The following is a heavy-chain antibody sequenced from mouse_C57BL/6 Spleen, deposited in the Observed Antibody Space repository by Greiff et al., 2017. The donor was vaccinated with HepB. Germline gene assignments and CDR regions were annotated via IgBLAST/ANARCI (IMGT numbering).Heavy chain of an antibody. CDR1: GYSITSDY. CDR2: ISYSGST. V-gene: IGHV3-8*01. J-gene: IGHJ1*03. D-gene: IGHD1-1*01. CDR3: ARSDYYGSSWYFDV. Sequence: EVKLVESGPGLAKPSQTLSLTCSVTGYSITSDYRNWIRKFPGNKLEYMGYISYSGSTYYNPSLKSRISITRDTSKNQYYLQLNSVTTEDTATYYCARSDYYGSSWYFDVWGTGTTVTVSS.